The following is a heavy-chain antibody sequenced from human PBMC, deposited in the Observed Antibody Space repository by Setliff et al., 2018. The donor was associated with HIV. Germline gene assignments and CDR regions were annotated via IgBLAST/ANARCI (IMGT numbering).Heavy chain of an antibody. D-gene: IGHD2-8*01. CDR1: GYTFTDYY. Sequence: ASVKVSCKASGYTFTDYYLHWVRQAPGQRLEWMGWINAANGNTKYSQKFQGRVTITRDTSASTAYMELSSLRSEDTAVYYCARHGPLGYCSNGVCYRYYFDYWGQGTLVTVSS. CDR2: INAANGNT. CDR3: ARHGPLGYCSNGVCYRYYFDY. J-gene: IGHJ4*02. V-gene: IGHV1-3*01.